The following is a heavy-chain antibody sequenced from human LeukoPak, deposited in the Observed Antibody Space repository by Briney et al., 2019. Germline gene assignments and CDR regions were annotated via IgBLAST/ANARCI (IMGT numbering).Heavy chain of an antibody. V-gene: IGHV4-39*07. CDR2: IYYSGST. CDR3: ARAHDYYDSSGSSYYFDY. D-gene: IGHD3-22*01. Sequence: SETLSLTCTVPGGSISSSSYYWGWIRQPPGKGLEWIGSIYYSGSTYYNPSLKSRVTISVDTSKNQFSLKLSSVTAADTAVYYCARAHDYYDSSGSSYYFDYWGQGTLVTVSS. J-gene: IGHJ4*02. CDR1: GGSISSSSYY.